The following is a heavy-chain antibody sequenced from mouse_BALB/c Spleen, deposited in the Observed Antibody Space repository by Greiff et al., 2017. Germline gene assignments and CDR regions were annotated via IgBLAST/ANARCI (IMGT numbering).Heavy chain of an antibody. V-gene: IGHV4-1*02. D-gene: IGHD2-2*01. CDR2: INPDSSTI. Sequence: DVELVESGGGLVQPGGSLKLSCAASGFDFSRYWMSWVRQAPGKGLEWIGEINPDSSTINYTPSLKDKFIISRDNAKNTLYLQMSKVRSEDTALYYCARGLWLRRYYAMDYWGQGTSVTVSS. J-gene: IGHJ4*01. CDR1: GFDFSRYW. CDR3: ARGLWLRRYYAMDY.